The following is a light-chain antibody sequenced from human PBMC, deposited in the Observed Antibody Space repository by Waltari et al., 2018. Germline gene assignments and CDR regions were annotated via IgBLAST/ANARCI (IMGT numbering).Light chain of an antibody. CDR1: TGPVTSAHY. Sequence: QAVVTQEPSLTVSPGGTVTLTCGSSTGPVTSAHYPYWFQQKSGQAPRTLIYHTSNKHSWTPARFSGSLRGGKAALTLSGAQSEDEAEYYCLLSYSGARVFGAGTKVTVL. CDR2: HTS. CDR3: LLSYSGARV. J-gene: IGLJ1*01. V-gene: IGLV7-46*01.